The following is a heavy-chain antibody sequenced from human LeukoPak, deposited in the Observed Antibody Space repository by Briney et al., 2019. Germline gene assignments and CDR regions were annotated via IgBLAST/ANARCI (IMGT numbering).Heavy chain of an antibody. D-gene: IGHD2-8*02. CDR1: GFTFSSYE. J-gene: IGHJ3*02. CDR2: ISSGGTTV. Sequence: PGGSLRLSCAASGFTFSSYEMNWVRQAPGKGLEWVSYISSGGTTVYYPDSVKGRFTISRDNAKSSLYLQMNSLRAEDTAVYYCARDGGVNAFEIWGQGTMVTVSS. V-gene: IGHV3-48*03. CDR3: ARDGGVNAFEI.